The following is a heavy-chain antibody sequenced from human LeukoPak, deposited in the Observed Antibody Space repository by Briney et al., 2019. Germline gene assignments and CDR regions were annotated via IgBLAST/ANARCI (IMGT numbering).Heavy chain of an antibody. CDR3: AKGVPGSGWYSGFDAFDI. Sequence: GGSLRLSCVGSGFTFSSHAMSWVRQAPGKGLEWVSGISGSGGVTYYADSVKGRFSISRDNSKNTVFLQMNSLRVGDTALYYCAKGVPGSGWYSGFDAFDIWGQGTMVTVSS. CDR1: GFTFSSHA. CDR2: ISGSGGVT. J-gene: IGHJ3*02. D-gene: IGHD6-19*01. V-gene: IGHV3-23*01.